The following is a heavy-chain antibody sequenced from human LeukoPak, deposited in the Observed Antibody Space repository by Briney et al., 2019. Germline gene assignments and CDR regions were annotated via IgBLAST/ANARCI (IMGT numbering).Heavy chain of an antibody. Sequence: SETLSLTCTVSGDSISSSTSYYWGWIRQPPGKGLEWIGSIYYSGTTYYSPSLKSRVTISVDTSKNYFSLKLSSVTAADTAVYYCARQRGYCSGGSCYRTPHFDYWGQGTLVTVSS. D-gene: IGHD2-15*01. CDR1: GDSISSSTSYY. J-gene: IGHJ4*02. CDR3: ARQRGYCSGGSCYRTPHFDY. V-gene: IGHV4-39*01. CDR2: IYYSGTT.